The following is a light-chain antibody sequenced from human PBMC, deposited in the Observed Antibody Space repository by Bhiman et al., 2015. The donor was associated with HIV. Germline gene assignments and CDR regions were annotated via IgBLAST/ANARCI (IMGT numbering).Light chain of an antibody. CDR3: NSFTSTSNLCV. V-gene: IGLV3-21*01. J-gene: IGLJ1*01. CDR2: YDN. Sequence: SYELTQPPSVSVAPGKTARITCGGNNIGSKSVHWYQQKPGQAPVMVIYYDNDRPSGIPERFSGSNSGNTATLTISGLQAEDEADYYCNSFTSTSNLCVFGSGTKVTVL. CDR1: NIGSKS.